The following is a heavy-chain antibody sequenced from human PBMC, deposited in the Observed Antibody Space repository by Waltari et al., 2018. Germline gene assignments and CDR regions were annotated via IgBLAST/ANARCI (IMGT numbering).Heavy chain of an antibody. V-gene: IGHV1-3*01. Sequence: QVQLVQFGPEVKKPGDSVKLSCKASGYTSTNYAMYWMRQAPGERQEWMGWINVGTQNTRYSQNFQDRITITRETSTTTVYMELNSLRSEDTAVYYCARGEPAAGQYLLDSWGQGSLVTVS. CDR1: GYTSTNYA. D-gene: IGHD6-13*01. CDR2: INVGTQNT. J-gene: IGHJ4*02. CDR3: ARGEPAAGQYLLDS.